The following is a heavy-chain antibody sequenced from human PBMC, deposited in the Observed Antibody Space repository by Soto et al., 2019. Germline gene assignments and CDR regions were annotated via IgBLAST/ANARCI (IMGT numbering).Heavy chain of an antibody. J-gene: IGHJ4*02. V-gene: IGHV3-9*01. CDR2: ISWNSGSI. CDR1: GFTFDDYA. CDR3: SRSYYDFWSGYRHFDY. Sequence: SLKISCAASGFTFDDYAMHWVRQAPGKGLEWVSGISWNSGSIGYADSVKGRFTISRDNAKNSLYLQMNSLRAEDTALYYCSRSYYDFWSGYRHFDYWGQGTLVTVSS. D-gene: IGHD3-3*01.